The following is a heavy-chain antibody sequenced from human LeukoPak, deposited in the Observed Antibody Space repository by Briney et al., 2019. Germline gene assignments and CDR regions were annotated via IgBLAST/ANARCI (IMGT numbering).Heavy chain of an antibody. CDR1: GFTVSSNY. J-gene: IGHJ4*02. V-gene: IGHV3-53*05. D-gene: IGHD3-22*01. Sequence: GGSLRLSCAASGFTVSSNYMSWVRQAPGKGLEWVSVIYSGGSTYYADSVKGRFTISRDNSKNTLYLQMNSLRAEDTAVYHCARADDSSGYYYNFDYWGQGTLVTVSS. CDR3: ARADDSSGYYYNFDY. CDR2: IYSGGST.